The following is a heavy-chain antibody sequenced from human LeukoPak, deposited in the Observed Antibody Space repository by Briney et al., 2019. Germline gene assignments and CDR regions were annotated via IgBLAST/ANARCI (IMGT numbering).Heavy chain of an antibody. CDR3: ARHEDGYCSSTSCYGN. D-gene: IGHD2-2*03. CDR1: GGSISSYY. V-gene: IGHV4-59*08. Sequence: PSETLSLTCTVSGGSISSYYWSWIRQPPGKGLEWIGYIYYSGSTKYNPSLKSRVTISVDTSKNQFSLKLNSVTAADTAVYYCARHEDGYCSSTSCYGNWGQGTLVTVSS. CDR2: IYYSGST. J-gene: IGHJ4*02.